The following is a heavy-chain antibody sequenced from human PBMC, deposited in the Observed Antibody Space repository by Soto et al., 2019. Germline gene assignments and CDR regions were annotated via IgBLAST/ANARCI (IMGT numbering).Heavy chain of an antibody. J-gene: IGHJ6*02. V-gene: IGHV3-23*01. CDR1: GFTFSSYG. Sequence: GGSLRLSCAASGFTFSSYGVHWVRQAPGKGLEWVSVISGGGGSKYYADSVKGRFTISRDNSKNTLYLQMNSLRAEDTAVYYCAKDGGYSYGYSPRYYYGMDVWGQGTTVTVSS. CDR3: AKDGGYSYGYSPRYYYGMDV. CDR2: ISGGGGSK. D-gene: IGHD5-18*01.